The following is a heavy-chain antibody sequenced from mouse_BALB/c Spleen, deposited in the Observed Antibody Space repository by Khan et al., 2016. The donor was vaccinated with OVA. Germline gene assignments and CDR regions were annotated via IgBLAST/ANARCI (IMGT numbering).Heavy chain of an antibody. J-gene: IGHJ1*01. Sequence: QIQLVQSGPELKKPGETVRISCKASGYTFKNYGMNWVKQAPGKGLKWMGWINTYTGEPTYADDFKGRFAFSLETSASTAYLQINNLKNEDMTTFFCAIISSYWYSDVWGAGTTVTVSS. CDR2: INTYTGEP. CDR3: AIISSYWYSDV. CDR1: GYTFKNYG. D-gene: IGHD6-2*01. V-gene: IGHV9-1*02.